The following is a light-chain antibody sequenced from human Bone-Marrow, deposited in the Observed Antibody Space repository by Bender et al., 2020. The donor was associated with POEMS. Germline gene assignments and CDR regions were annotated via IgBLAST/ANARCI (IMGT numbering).Light chain of an antibody. V-gene: IGLV2-14*03. CDR2: DVT. Sequence: QSALTQPASVSGSPGQSITISCTGTSSDVGGNNYVSWYQHYPGKAPKVIIFDVTNRPSGVSNRFSGSKSGTSASLAISGLRSEDEADYYCAAWDDILSGWVFGGGTKLTVL. J-gene: IGLJ3*02. CDR3: AAWDDILSGWV. CDR1: SSDVGGNNY.